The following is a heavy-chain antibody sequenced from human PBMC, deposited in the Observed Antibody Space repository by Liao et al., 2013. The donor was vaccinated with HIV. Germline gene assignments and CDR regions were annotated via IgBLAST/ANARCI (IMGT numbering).Heavy chain of an antibody. J-gene: IGHJ4*02. CDR2: IYISGST. D-gene: IGHD6-6*01. CDR1: GGSISSGSYY. Sequence: VQLQESGPGLVKSSQTLSLTCSVSGGSISSGSYYWSWIRQPAGKGLEWIGRIYISGSTNYNPSLKSRVSMSLDTSKNQLSLKLSSVTAADTAVYYCAAEYSSSSGPIDFWGQGTLVTVSS. V-gene: IGHV4-61*02. CDR3: AAEYSSSSGPIDF.